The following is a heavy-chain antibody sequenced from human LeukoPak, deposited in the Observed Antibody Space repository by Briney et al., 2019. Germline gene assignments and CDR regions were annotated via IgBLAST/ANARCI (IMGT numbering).Heavy chain of an antibody. J-gene: IGHJ6*02. Sequence: GGSLRLSCAASGFTFSSYGMHWVRQAPGKGLEWVAVISYDGSNKYYADSVKGRFTISRDNSKNTLYLQMNSLRAEDTAVYYCATPSSTEHYSMDVWGQGTTVTVSS. CDR2: ISYDGSNK. CDR1: GFTFSSYG. D-gene: IGHD4-11*01. V-gene: IGHV3-30*03. CDR3: ATPSSTEHYSMDV.